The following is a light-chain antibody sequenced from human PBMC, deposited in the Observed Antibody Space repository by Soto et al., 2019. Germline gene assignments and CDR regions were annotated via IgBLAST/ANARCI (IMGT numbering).Light chain of an antibody. Sequence: DIVMSQSPDSLAVSLGERATINCMSSQSLFYSANNKNYLVWYQQKPGQPPKILIYWASNRASGVPDRFSGSGSGTDFTLTISSLQAEDVAVYFCQQSYSAPYTFGQGTKVEIK. V-gene: IGKV4-1*01. J-gene: IGKJ2*01. CDR3: QQSYSAPYT. CDR2: WAS. CDR1: QSLFYSANNKNY.